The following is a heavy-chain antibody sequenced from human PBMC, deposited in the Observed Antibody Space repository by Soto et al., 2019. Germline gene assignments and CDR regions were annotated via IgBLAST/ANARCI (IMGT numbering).Heavy chain of an antibody. CDR2: IIPVLGIA. J-gene: IGHJ1*01. D-gene: IGHD2-15*01. V-gene: IGHV1-69*04. CDR1: GGTFSSYP. Sequence: ASVKVSCKASGGTFSSYPISWVRRAPGQGLEWMGRIIPVLGIANYAHKFQGRVTITADKSTSTAYMELPSLRSEDTAGDYCATVPLGYCFTTRVSSSFHHWGQGTLVTVSS. CDR3: ATVPLGYCFTTRVSSSFHH.